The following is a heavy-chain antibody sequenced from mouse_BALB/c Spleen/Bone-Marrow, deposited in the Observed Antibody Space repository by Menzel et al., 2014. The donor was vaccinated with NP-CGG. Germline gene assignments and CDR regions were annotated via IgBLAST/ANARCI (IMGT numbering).Heavy chain of an antibody. V-gene: IGHV5-17*02. CDR1: GFTFSSFG. J-gene: IGHJ4*01. D-gene: IGHD2-10*02. CDR2: ISSGSSTI. Sequence: EVHLVESGGGLAQPGGSRKLSCAASGFTFSSFGMHWVRQAPEKGLEWVAYISSGSSTIYYADTVKGRFTISRDNPKNTLFLQMTSLRSEDMAMYYCVRSYDSYAMAFWGQGTSVTVSS. CDR3: VRSYDSYAMAF.